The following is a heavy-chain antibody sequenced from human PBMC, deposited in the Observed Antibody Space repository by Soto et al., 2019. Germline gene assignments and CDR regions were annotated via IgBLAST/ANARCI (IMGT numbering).Heavy chain of an antibody. V-gene: IGHV4-34*01. Sequence: PSETLSLTCAVYGGSFSGYYWSWIRQPPGKGLEWIGEINHSGSTNYNPSLKSRVTISVDTSKNQFSLKLSSVTAADTAVYYCARGRDSGSYYWRQYYFDYWGQGTLVTVSS. D-gene: IGHD1-26*01. J-gene: IGHJ4*02. CDR1: GGSFSGYY. CDR2: INHSGST. CDR3: ARGRDSGSYYWRQYYFDY.